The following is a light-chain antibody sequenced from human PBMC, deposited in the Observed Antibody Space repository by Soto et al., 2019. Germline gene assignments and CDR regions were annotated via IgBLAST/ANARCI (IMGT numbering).Light chain of an antibody. V-gene: IGKV3D-20*02. CDR1: QSVSSNY. CDR2: RAS. CDR3: KHRDNWSYI. J-gene: IGKJ2*01. Sequence: EIVLTQSPGTLSLSPGERATLSCRASQSVSSNYLAWYQQKPGQTHKVLIYRASTRATGIPARFSGSGSGTGYTLTIRSLEAEDFAVYYCKHRDNWSYIFGQGTKVDIK.